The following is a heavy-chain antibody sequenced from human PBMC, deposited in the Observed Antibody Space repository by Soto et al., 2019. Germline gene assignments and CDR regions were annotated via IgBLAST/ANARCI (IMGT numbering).Heavy chain of an antibody. CDR2: IYYSGST. Sequence: SETLSLTCTVSGGSISSYYWSWIRQPPGKGLEWIGYIYYSGSTNYNPSLKSRVTISVDTSKNQFSLKLSSVTAADTAVYYCARDLDDSSGYFPHAFDIWGQGTMVTVSS. V-gene: IGHV4-59*01. CDR1: GGSISSYY. D-gene: IGHD3-22*01. CDR3: ARDLDDSSGYFPHAFDI. J-gene: IGHJ3*02.